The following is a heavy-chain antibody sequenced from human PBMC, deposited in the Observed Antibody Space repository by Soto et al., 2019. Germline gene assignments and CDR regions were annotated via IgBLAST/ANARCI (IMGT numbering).Heavy chain of an antibody. CDR1: GFSLSARPVA. CDR3: VHRAGIDGNWNGGYFDY. CDR2: IYWDDDK. Sequence: QITLRESGPTRVKPTQTLTLTCTFSGFSLSARPVAVGWIRQPPGKALERLALIYWDDDKRYSPSLMSRLTLTKATSKNQVVLTMTNMDPLDTAIYYCVHRAGIDGNWNGGYFDYWGQGALVTVSS. J-gene: IGHJ4*02. D-gene: IGHD1-1*01. V-gene: IGHV2-5*02.